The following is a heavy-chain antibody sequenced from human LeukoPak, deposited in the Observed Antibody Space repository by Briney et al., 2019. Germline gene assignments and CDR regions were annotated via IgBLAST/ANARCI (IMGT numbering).Heavy chain of an antibody. V-gene: IGHV5-51*01. CDR1: GYSFTSYW. CDR3: ARGGDIVVVPAAEAVGDY. CDR2: IYPGDSDT. D-gene: IGHD2-2*01. Sequence: GESLKISCKGSGYSFTSYWIGWVRQMPGKGLEWMGIIYPGDSDTRYSPSFQGQVTISADKSISTAYLQWSSLKASDTAMYYCARGGDIVVVPAAEAVGDYWGQGTLVTVSS. J-gene: IGHJ4*02.